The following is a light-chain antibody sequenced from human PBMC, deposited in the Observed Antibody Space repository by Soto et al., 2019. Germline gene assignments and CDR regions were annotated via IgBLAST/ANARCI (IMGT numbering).Light chain of an antibody. J-gene: IGLJ1*01. CDR2: EVT. CDR3: ASYTSRGTRV. CDR1: SSDVGGYNY. V-gene: IGLV2-14*01. Sequence: QSALTQPASVSGSPGQSITISCTGTSSDVGGYNYVSWYQQRPGKAPKFMIYEVTNRTSGVSNRFSGSKSGNTASLTISGLQAEDEADYYCASYTSRGTRVFGTGTKVTVL.